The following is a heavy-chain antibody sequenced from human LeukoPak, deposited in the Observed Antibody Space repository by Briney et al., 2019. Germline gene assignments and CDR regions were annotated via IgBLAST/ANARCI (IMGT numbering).Heavy chain of an antibody. CDR2: ISAYNGNT. Sequence: ASVKVSCKASGYTFTSYGISWVRQAPGQGLEWMGWISAYNGNTNYAQKLQGRVTMTTDTSTSTAYMELRSLISDDTAVYYCARDEDIWFGECHFDYWGQGTLVTVSS. J-gene: IGHJ4*02. CDR1: GYTFTSYG. D-gene: IGHD3-10*01. CDR3: ARDEDIWFGECHFDY. V-gene: IGHV1-18*04.